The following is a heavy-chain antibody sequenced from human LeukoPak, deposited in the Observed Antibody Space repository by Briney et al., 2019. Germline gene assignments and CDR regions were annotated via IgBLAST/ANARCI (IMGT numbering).Heavy chain of an antibody. CDR2: ISSSGSTI. Sequence: GGSLRLSCAASGFTFSDQYMSWIRHAPGKGLEWVSYISSSGSTIYYADSVKGRFTISRDNAKNSLYLQMNSLRAEDTAVYYCARAHTVTHGLTWFAPWGQGTLVTVSS. CDR3: ARAHTVTHGLTWFAP. D-gene: IGHD4-11*01. CDR1: GFTFSDQY. V-gene: IGHV3-11*01. J-gene: IGHJ5*02.